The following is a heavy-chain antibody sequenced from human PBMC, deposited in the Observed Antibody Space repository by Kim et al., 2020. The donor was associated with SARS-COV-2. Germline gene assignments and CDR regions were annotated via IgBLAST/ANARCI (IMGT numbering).Heavy chain of an antibody. CDR3: ARGITGNYHPLDYYYYYMDV. Sequence: SVKVSCKASGGTFSSYAISWVRQAPGQGLEWMGRIIPILGIANYAQKFQGRVTITADKSTSTAYMELSSLRSEDTAVYYCARGITGNYHPLDYYYYYMDVWGKGTTVTVSS. CDR2: IIPILGIA. D-gene: IGHD1-20*01. CDR1: GGTFSSYA. V-gene: IGHV1-69*04. J-gene: IGHJ6*03.